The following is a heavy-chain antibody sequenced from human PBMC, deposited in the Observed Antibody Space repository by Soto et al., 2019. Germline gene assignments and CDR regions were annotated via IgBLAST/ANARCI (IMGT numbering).Heavy chain of an antibody. CDR2: IVVGSGNT. Sequence: ASVKVSCKASGFTFTSSAVQWVRQARGQRLEWIGWIVVGSGNTNYAQKLQERVTITRDMSTSTAYMELSRLRSDDTAVYYCASGDYVWGSYRPSANYFDYWGQGTLVTVSS. V-gene: IGHV1-58*01. J-gene: IGHJ4*02. CDR3: ASGDYVWGSYRPSANYFDY. CDR1: GFTFTSSA. D-gene: IGHD3-16*01.